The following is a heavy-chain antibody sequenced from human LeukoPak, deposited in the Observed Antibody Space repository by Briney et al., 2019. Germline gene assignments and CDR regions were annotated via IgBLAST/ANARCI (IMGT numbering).Heavy chain of an antibody. CDR3: ARGDGRRDGYNRLYYYYYGMDV. CDR2: INHSGST. Sequence: SETLSLTCTVSGDSISRSTYYWSWIRQPPGKGLEWIGEINHSGSTNYNPSLKSRVTISVDTSKNQFSLKLSSVTAADTAVYYCARGDGRRDGYNRLYYYYYGMDVWGQGTTVTVSS. CDR1: GDSISRSTYY. D-gene: IGHD5-24*01. V-gene: IGHV4-39*07. J-gene: IGHJ6*02.